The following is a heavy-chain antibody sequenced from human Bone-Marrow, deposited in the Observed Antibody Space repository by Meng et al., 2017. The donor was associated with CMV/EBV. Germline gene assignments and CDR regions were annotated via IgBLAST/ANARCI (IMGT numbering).Heavy chain of an antibody. CDR3: ARDAFRSSFDY. Sequence: LTCTVSDYYITNSYWNWIRQPAGKGLGWIWRIYGSGTTYYNPSLKSRVTISIDTSTNQFSLKLRTANAADTAVYYCARDAFRSSFDYWGQGNLVTVSS. CDR2: IYGSGTT. V-gene: IGHV4-4*07. D-gene: IGHD6-6*01. CDR1: DYYITNSY. J-gene: IGHJ4*02.